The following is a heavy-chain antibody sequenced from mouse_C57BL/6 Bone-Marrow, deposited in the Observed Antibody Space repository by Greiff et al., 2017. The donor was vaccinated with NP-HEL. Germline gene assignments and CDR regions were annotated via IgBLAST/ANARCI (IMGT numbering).Heavy chain of an antibody. J-gene: IGHJ1*03. D-gene: IGHD1-1*02. Sequence: EVKLVESGGGLVKPGGSLKLSCAASGFTFSSYAMSWVRQTPEKRLEWVATISDGGSYTYYPDNVKGRFTISRDNAKNTLYLQMSHLKSEDTAMYYCARDYYGGRYFDVWGTGTTVTVSS. CDR1: GFTFSSYA. V-gene: IGHV5-4*01. CDR2: ISDGGSYT. CDR3: ARDYYGGRYFDV.